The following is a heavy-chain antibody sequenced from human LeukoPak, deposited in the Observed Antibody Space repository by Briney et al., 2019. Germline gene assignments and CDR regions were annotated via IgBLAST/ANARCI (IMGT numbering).Heavy chain of an antibody. Sequence: PGESLRLSCAASGFTFSDYSMNWVRQAPGKGLEWVSYIDGSGDTIYYADSVKGRFPISRDNAKNSLDLQMNSLRDEDTAVYYCSRRFDCWGQGTLVTVSS. CDR1: GFTFSDYS. V-gene: IGHV3-48*02. CDR2: IDGSGDTI. J-gene: IGHJ4*02. CDR3: SRRFDC.